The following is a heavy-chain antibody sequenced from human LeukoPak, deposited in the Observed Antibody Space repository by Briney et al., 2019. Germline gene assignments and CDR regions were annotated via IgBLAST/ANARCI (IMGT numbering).Heavy chain of an antibody. D-gene: IGHD2-15*01. J-gene: IGHJ4*02. CDR2: ISSSSRYI. Sequence: GGSLRLSCAASGFTFSSYSMNWVRQAPGKGLEWVSSISSSSRYIYYADSVKGRFTISRDNAKNSLYLQMNSLRAEDTAVYYCARGPEVACSGGSCYFDYWGQGTLVTVSS. CDR3: ARGPEVACSGGSCYFDY. CDR1: GFTFSSYS. V-gene: IGHV3-21*01.